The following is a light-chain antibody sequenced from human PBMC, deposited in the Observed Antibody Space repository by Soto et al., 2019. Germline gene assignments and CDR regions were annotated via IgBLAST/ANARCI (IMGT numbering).Light chain of an antibody. Sequence: DIQMTQSPSSLSASVGDRVTITCRASQDIGNDLGWYQQKPGKAPNRLIYGASSLESGVPSRFSGSGSGTKFTLTVSSLQPEDFATYYCLQHNGYHWSFGQGTKVEIK. CDR2: GAS. V-gene: IGKV1-17*01. CDR3: LQHNGYHWS. CDR1: QDIGND. J-gene: IGKJ1*01.